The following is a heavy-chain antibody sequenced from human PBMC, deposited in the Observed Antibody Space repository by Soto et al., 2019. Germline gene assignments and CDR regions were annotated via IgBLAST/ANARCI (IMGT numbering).Heavy chain of an antibody. V-gene: IGHV1-18*01. CDR2: ISAYNGNT. CDR3: ARDLESVSVVREGVVFDY. D-gene: IGHD3-22*01. J-gene: IGHJ4*02. Sequence: ASVKVSCKASGYTFTSYGISWVRQAPGQGLEWMGWISAYNGNTNYAQKLQGRVTMTTDTSTSTAYMELRSLRSDDTAVYYCARDLESVSVVREGVVFDYWGQGTLVTVSS. CDR1: GYTFTSYG.